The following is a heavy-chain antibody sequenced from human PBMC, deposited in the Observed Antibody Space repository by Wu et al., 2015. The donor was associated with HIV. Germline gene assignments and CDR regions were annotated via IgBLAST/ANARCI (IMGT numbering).Heavy chain of an antibody. J-gene: IGHJ6*02. V-gene: IGHV1-46*01. Sequence: QVQLVQSGAEVRMPGASVKVSCQTSGYTFTSNFVHWVRQAPGQGLEWMGVINPSGGSTTYPQKFQGRVTMTRDTATTTVYLELSSLTSADTAVYYCARSKFDRVDMGTITAYYYSMDVWGQGTTVIVSS. CDR1: GYTFTSNF. D-gene: IGHD5-24*01. CDR2: INPSGGST. CDR3: ARSKFDRVDMGTITAYYYSMDV.